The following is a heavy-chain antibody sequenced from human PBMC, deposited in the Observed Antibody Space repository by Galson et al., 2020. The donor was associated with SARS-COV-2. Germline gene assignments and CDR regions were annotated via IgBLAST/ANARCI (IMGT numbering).Heavy chain of an antibody. Sequence: GESLKISCSASGFPFSSYWMSWVRQAPGKGLEWVASIKEDGSEKNYVDSVRGRFIISRDNAKNSLFLQMNSLRGEDSAVYYCARVLKQDYYDSSGYRPLENWFDPWGQGTLVTVSS. J-gene: IGHJ5*02. CDR1: GFPFSSYW. V-gene: IGHV3-7*01. D-gene: IGHD3-22*01. CDR2: IKEDGSEK. CDR3: ARVLKQDYYDSSGYRPLENWFDP.